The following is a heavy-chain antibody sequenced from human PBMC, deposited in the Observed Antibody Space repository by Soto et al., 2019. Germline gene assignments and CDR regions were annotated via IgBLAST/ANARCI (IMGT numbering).Heavy chain of an antibody. CDR2: IIPIFGTA. CDR1: GGTFSSYA. D-gene: IGHD3-22*01. Sequence: ASVKVSCKASGGTFSSYAISWVRQAPGQGLEWMGGIIPIFGTANYAQKFQGRVTITADESTSTAYMELSSLRSEDTAVYYCARDYYDSSGYTPDYWGQGTMVTVYS. CDR3: ARDYYDSSGYTPDY. J-gene: IGHJ4*02. V-gene: IGHV1-69*13.